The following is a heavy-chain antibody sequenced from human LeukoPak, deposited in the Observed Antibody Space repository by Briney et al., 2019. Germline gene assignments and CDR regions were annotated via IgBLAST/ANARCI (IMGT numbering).Heavy chain of an antibody. V-gene: IGHV1-46*01. D-gene: IGHD2-2*02. Sequence: ASVKVSCKASGYTFTSYYMHWVRQAPGQGLEWMGIINPSGGSTSYAQKFQGRVTMTRDTSTSTVYMELSSLRSEDTAVYYCARECLAGSSTRCYKDGMDVWGQGTTVTVSS. J-gene: IGHJ6*02. CDR1: GYTFTSYY. CDR2: INPSGGST. CDR3: ARECLAGSSTRCYKDGMDV.